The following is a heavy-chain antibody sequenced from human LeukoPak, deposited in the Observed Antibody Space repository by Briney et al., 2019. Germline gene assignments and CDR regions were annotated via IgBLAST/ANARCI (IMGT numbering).Heavy chain of an antibody. CDR1: SGSICSYY. CDR2: LYYSGST. CDR3: ARHGSSSNIGYYYGMDV. Sequence: SETLSLTCSVYSGSICSYYWIWLRQPPGKGLVWIGYLYYSGSTSYNPSLKRRVTISVDTSKDQFSLKLSSVTAADTAVYYCARHGSSSNIGYYYGMDVWGQGTTVTVSS. V-gene: IGHV4-59*08. D-gene: IGHD1-26*01. J-gene: IGHJ6*02.